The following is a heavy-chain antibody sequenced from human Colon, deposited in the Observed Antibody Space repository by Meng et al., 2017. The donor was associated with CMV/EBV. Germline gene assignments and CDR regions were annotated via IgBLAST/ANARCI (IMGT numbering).Heavy chain of an antibody. CDR1: GLNFSSYS. V-gene: IGHV3-21*01. D-gene: IGHD3-3*01. CDR3: ATDPYDVWSGYPTYYFDY. J-gene: IGHJ4*02. Sequence: GESLKISCIASGLNFSSYSMAWVRQAPGKGLEWVSSIAKIGNYITYADSVEGRFTSSRDNAKNTLYLQMSSLRAEDTAVYYCATDPYDVWSGYPTYYFDYWGQGTLVTSPQ. CDR2: IAKIGNYI.